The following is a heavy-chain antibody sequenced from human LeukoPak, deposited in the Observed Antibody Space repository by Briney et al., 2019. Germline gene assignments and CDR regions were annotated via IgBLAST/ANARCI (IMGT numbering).Heavy chain of an antibody. D-gene: IGHD3-3*01. J-gene: IGHJ6*03. CDR3: ARQVYDFWSGYGYYYMDG. V-gene: IGHV4-39*01. CDR1: GGSISSSSYY. CDR2: IYYSGST. Sequence: SETLSLTCTVSGGSISSSSYYWGWIRQPPGKGLEWIGSIYYSGSTYYNPSLKSRVTISVDTSKNQFSLKLSSVTAADTAVYYCARQVYDFWSGYGYYYMDGWGKGTTVTVSS.